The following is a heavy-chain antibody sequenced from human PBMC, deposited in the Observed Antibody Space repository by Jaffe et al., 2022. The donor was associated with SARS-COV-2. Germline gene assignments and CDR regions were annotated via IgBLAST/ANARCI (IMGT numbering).Heavy chain of an antibody. Sequence: EVQLVESGGGLVKPGGSLRLSCAASGFTFSSYSMNWVRQAPGKGLEWVSSISSSSSYIYYADSVKGRFTISRDNAKNSLYLQMNSLRAEDTAVYYCARTYYDILTGYYLFDYWGQGTLVTVSS. CDR1: GFTFSSYS. CDR2: ISSSSSYI. V-gene: IGHV3-21*01. CDR3: ARTYYDILTGYYLFDY. J-gene: IGHJ4*02. D-gene: IGHD3-9*01.